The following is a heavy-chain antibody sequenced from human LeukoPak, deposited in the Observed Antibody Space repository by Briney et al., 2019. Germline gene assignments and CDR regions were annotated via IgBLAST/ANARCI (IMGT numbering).Heavy chain of an antibody. V-gene: IGHV3-33*01. CDR2: IWSDATNK. D-gene: IGHD2-21*01. J-gene: IGHJ3*02. Sequence: PGRSLRLSCAASGFTFSSYDMHWVRQGPGKGLEWVTVIWSDATNKYYADSVKGRFTISRDNSKNTLYLQMNSLRVEDTAVYYCARGGGAEAFDIWGQGTMVTVSS. CDR3: ARGGGAEAFDI. CDR1: GFTFSSYD.